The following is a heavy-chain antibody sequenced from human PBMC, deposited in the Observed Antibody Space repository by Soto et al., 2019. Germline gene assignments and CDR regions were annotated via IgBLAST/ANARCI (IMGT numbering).Heavy chain of an antibody. CDR2: ISAYNGNT. V-gene: IGHV1-18*01. CDR3: ARDKGEQLWLKYHFDY. Sequence: ASVKVSCKASGYTFTSYGISWVRQAPGQGLEWMGWISAYNGNTNYAQKLQGRVTMTTDTSTSTAYMELRSLRSDDTAVYYCARDKGEQLWLKYHFDYWGQGTLVTVSS. CDR1: GYTFTSYG. D-gene: IGHD5-18*01. J-gene: IGHJ4*02.